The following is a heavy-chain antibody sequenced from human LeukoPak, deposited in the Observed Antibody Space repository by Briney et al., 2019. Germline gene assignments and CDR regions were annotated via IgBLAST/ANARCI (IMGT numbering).Heavy chain of an antibody. Sequence: PGGSLRLSCAASGFTFSSYGMHWFRQAPGKGLEWVAFIRYDGSNKYYADSVKGRFTISRDNSKNTLYLQMNSLRADDTAVYYCARFAAGGSYYYYMDVWGKGTTVTVSS. J-gene: IGHJ6*03. CDR2: IRYDGSNK. CDR1: GFTFSSYG. CDR3: ARFAAGGSYYYYMDV. D-gene: IGHD3-10*01. V-gene: IGHV3-30*02.